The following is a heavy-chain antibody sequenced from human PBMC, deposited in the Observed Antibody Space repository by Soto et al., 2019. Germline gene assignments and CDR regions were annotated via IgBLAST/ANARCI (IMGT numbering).Heavy chain of an antibody. V-gene: IGHV3-23*01. Sequence: GGSLRLSCAASGFTFSSYAMSWVRQAPGKGLEWVSAISGSGGSTYYADSVKGRFTISRDNSKNTLYLQMNSLRAEDPAVYYCDKTVKCLRFWGSHLWVQFDYWRQGTLVTVSS. CDR1: GFTFSSYA. J-gene: IGHJ4*01. D-gene: IGHD5-12*01. CDR2: ISGSGGST. CDR3: DKTVKCLRFWGSHLWVQFDY.